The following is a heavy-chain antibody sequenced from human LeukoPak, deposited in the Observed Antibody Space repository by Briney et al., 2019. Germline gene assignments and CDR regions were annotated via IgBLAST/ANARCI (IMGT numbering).Heavy chain of an antibody. CDR1: GFAVSSNY. Sequence: GSLRLSCAASGFAVSSNYMSWVRQAPGKGLEWVAVVYSGGSTYYADSVKGRFTISSDNSKNTVYLQTYSLRAEDTAVYYCAGAYSYGQHVCWGQGTLVTVSS. J-gene: IGHJ4*02. V-gene: IGHV3-53*01. D-gene: IGHD5-18*01. CDR3: AGAYSYGQHVC. CDR2: VYSGGST.